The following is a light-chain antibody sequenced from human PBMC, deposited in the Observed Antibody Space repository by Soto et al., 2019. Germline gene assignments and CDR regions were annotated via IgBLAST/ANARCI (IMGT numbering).Light chain of an antibody. J-gene: IGKJ5*01. V-gene: IGKV1-5*01. Sequence: IRTTQSPATLSVSAGERATXTCRASQSISSRLAWYQQKPGKAPKLLIYDASNLESGVPSTFSGSGSGTEFTLTISRLQPEDFATYYCQQSYTRPITFGQGTRVE. CDR3: QQSYTRPIT. CDR1: QSISSR. CDR2: DAS.